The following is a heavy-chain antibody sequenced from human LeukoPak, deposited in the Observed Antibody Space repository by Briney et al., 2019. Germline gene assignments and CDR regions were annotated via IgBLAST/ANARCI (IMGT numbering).Heavy chain of an antibody. CDR1: GYTFTSYG. CDR2: ISVYNGNT. J-gene: IGHJ6*03. CDR3: ARGRYCTNGVCPNTPHYYYYYYMDV. V-gene: IGHV1-18*01. Sequence: ASVKVSCKASGYTFTSYGISWVRQAPGQGLEWMGWISVYNGNTNYAQKFQGRVTITRNTSISTAYMELSSLRSEDTAVYYCARGRYCTNGVCPNTPHYYYYYYMDVWGKGTTVTVSS. D-gene: IGHD2-8*01.